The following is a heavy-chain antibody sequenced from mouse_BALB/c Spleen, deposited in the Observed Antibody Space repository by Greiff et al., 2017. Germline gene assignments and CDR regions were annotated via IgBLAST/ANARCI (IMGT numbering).Heavy chain of an antibody. CDR1: GFTFSSYG. Sequence: DVQLQESGGDLVKPGGSLKLSCAASGFTFSSYGMSWVRQTPDKRLEWVATISSGGSYTYYPDSVKGRFTISRDNDKNTLYLQMSSLKSEDTAMDYCARQAITTVEEGNYAMDYWGQGTSVTVSS. J-gene: IGHJ4*01. D-gene: IGHD1-1*01. CDR3: ARQAITTVEEGNYAMDY. CDR2: ISSGGSYT. V-gene: IGHV5-6*01.